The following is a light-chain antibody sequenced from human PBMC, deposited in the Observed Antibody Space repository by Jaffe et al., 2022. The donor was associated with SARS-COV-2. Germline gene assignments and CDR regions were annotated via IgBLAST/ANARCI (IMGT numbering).Light chain of an antibody. Sequence: QSALTQPASVSGSPGQSIAISCTGTSGDVGSCNLVSWYQQHPGKAPKLIIYEDTKRPSGVSSRFSGSKSGSTASLTISGLQAEDEADYYCCSCPSITTYAFGTGTKVTV. J-gene: IGLJ1*01. CDR3: CSCPSITTYA. V-gene: IGLV2-23*01. CDR1: SGDVGSCNL. CDR2: EDT.